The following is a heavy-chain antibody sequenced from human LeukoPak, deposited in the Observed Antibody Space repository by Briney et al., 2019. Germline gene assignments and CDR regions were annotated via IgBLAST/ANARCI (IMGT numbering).Heavy chain of an antibody. CDR1: GGSISSYY. D-gene: IGHD3-22*01. CDR3: ARGLMYYDSSGYSPWDY. CDR2: IYYSGST. V-gene: IGHV4-59*01. J-gene: IGHJ4*02. Sequence: SETLSLTCTISGGSISSYYWSWIRQPPGKGLEWIGYIYYSGSTNYNPSLRSRVTISVDTSKNQFSLKLSSVTAADTAVYYCARGLMYYDSSGYSPWDYWGQGTLVTVSS.